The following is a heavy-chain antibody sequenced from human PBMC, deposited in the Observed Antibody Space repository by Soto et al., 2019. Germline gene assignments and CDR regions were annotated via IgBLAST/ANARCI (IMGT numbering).Heavy chain of an antibody. CDR3: ARDLKEYCSDGKCNWFDP. Sequence: SETLSLTCTVSGASITTYYWSWIRQPPGKGLEWIGYIFYSGSTDYNPSLKIRVTISFDASKNQFSLQVRSATAADAAVFYCARDLKEYCSDGKCNWFDPWGQGTLVTVSS. J-gene: IGHJ5*02. D-gene: IGHD2-15*01. CDR1: GASITTYY. CDR2: IFYSGST. V-gene: IGHV4-59*01.